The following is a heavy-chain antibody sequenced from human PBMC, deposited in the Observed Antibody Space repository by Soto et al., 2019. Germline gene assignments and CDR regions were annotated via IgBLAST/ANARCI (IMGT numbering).Heavy chain of an antibody. Sequence: QVQLVQSGAEVKKPGSSVKVSCKASGGTFSSYAISWVRQAPGQGLEWMGGIIPISGTANYAQKFQGRVTITADESTSTAYMELSRLRSEDTAVYYCARSQGCSTSLEIYYYYYYGMDVWGQGTTVTVSS. CDR2: IIPISGTA. D-gene: IGHD2-2*01. V-gene: IGHV1-69*01. CDR1: GGTFSSYA. CDR3: ARSQGCSTSLEIYYYYYYGMDV. J-gene: IGHJ6*02.